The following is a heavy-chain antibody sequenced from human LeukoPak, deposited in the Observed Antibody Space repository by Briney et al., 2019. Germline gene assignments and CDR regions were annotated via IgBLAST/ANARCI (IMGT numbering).Heavy chain of an antibody. J-gene: IGHJ4*02. V-gene: IGHV3-21*01. CDR3: ARGNSDYDHDY. CDR1: GFTFSSYS. D-gene: IGHD4-11*01. Sequence: PGGSLRLSCAASGFTFSSYSMNWVRQAPGKGLEWVSSISTTSRYIYYADSVKGRFTVSRDNAKNSLSLQMNSLRAEDTAVYYCARGNSDYDHDYWGQGTLVTVYS. CDR2: ISTTSRYI.